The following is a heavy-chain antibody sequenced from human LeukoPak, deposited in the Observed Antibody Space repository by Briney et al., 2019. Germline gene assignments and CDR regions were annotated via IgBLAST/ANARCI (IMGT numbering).Heavy chain of an antibody. CDR2: IYWNDDK. CDR1: GFSLSTSGVG. J-gene: IGHJ4*02. V-gene: IGHV2-5*01. Sequence: ESGPTLVNPTQTLTLTCTFSGFSLSTSGVGVGWIRQPPGKALEWLALIYWNDDKRYSPSLKSRLTITKDTSKNQVVLTMTNMDPVDTATYYCAHRVITFYYYDSSGYNYWGQGTLVTVSS. D-gene: IGHD3-22*01. CDR3: AHRVITFYYYDSSGYNY.